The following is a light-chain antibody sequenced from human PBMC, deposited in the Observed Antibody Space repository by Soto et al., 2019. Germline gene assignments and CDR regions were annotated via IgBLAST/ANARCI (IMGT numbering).Light chain of an antibody. CDR3: NSYTSSGTYV. J-gene: IGLJ1*01. CDR2: DVS. V-gene: IGLV2-14*03. CDR1: SSDVGGYNY. Sequence: QSALTQPASVSGSPGQSITISCTGSSSDVGGYNYVSWYQHLPGKAPEPMIYDVSNRPSGVSNRFSGSKSGNTASLTISGLQAEYEADYYCNSYTSSGTYVFGTGTKVTVL.